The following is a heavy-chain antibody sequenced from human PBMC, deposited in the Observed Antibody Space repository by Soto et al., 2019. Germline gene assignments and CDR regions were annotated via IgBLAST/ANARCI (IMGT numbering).Heavy chain of an antibody. D-gene: IGHD3-9*01. J-gene: IGHJ4*02. CDR2: IYYSGST. CDR3: ARGAYFDYIKGVDY. Sequence: PSETLSLTCTVSGRSVSSGSYYWSWIRQPPGKGLEWIGYIYYSGSTNYNPSLKSRVTISVDTSKNQFSLKLSSVTAADTAVYYCARGAYFDYIKGVDYWGQGTLVTVSS. V-gene: IGHV4-61*01. CDR1: GRSVSSGSYY.